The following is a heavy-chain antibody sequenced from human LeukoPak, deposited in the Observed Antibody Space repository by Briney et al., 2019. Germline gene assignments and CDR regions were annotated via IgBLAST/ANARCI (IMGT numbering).Heavy chain of an antibody. V-gene: IGHV1-18*01. D-gene: IGHD6-13*01. Sequence: ASVKVSCMASGYTVTSWGISGVGQAPGQGREGMGWISAYNGNTNYAQKLQGRVTMTTDTSTSTAYMELRSLRSDDTAVYYCARDPQIAAAGYYFDYWGQGTLVTVSS. CDR1: GYTVTSWG. CDR3: ARDPQIAAAGYYFDY. J-gene: IGHJ4*02. CDR2: ISAYNGNT.